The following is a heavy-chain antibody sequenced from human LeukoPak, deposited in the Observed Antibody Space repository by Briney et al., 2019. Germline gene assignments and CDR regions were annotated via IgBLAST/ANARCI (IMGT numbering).Heavy chain of an antibody. D-gene: IGHD1-26*01. CDR1: GFTFSSYW. CDR2: IRQHGSEK. J-gene: IGHJ4*02. CDR3: ARGLRLVGATSY. Sequence: PGGSLSLSCAASGFTFSSYWMSWVRQAPGKGLEWVANIRQHGSEKYYVDSVKGRFIISRDNANNSLYLQMNSLRAEDTAVYYCARGLRLVGATSYWGQETRVTVSS. V-gene: IGHV3-7*01.